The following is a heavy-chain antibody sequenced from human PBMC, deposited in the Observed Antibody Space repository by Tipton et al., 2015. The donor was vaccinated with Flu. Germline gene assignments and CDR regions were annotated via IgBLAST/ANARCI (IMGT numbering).Heavy chain of an antibody. V-gene: IGHV4-4*01. Sequence: TLSLTCTVSGDSVSSYNWWSWVRQPPGKGLEWIGNVYHSGRTNYNPSLKGRATMSVDNSKNQVSLRPSSVTAADTAVYFCAREVFYDLPLGVAYSYHGLNVWGQGATVTVSS. J-gene: IGHJ6*02. D-gene: IGHD2-21*01. CDR2: VYHSGRT. CDR3: AREVFYDLPLGVAYSYHGLNV. CDR1: GDSVSSYNW.